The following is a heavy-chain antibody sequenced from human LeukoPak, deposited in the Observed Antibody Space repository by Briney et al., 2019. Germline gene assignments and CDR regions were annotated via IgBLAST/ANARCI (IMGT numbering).Heavy chain of an antibody. CDR2: IGSDNKP. D-gene: IGHD3-10*02. CDR1: GFTFSAYA. J-gene: IGHJ6*01. Sequence: GGSLRLSCEASGFTFSAYAMTWVRQAPGQGLEWVSSIGSDNKPHYSESVKGRFAISRDNSKSMLFIQLNRLRAADTALYYCARDLTYYVAMDVWGQGTTVTVSS. CDR3: ARDLTYYVAMDV. V-gene: IGHV3-23*01.